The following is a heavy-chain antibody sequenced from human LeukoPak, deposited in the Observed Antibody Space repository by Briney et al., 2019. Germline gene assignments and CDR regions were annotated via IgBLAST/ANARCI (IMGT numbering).Heavy chain of an antibody. CDR1: GGTFSSYA. CDR3: AKDIGYGDYMDY. D-gene: IGHD4-17*01. Sequence: ASVKDSCKASGGTFSSYAISWVRQAPGQGLEWMGGIIPIFGTANYAQKFQGRVTITADESTSTAYMELSSLRSEDTAVYYCAKDIGYGDYMDYWGQGTLVTVSS. V-gene: IGHV1-69*13. J-gene: IGHJ4*02. CDR2: IIPIFGTA.